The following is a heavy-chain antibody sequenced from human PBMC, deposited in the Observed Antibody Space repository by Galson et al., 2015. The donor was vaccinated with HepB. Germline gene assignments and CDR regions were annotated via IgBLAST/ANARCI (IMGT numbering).Heavy chain of an antibody. CDR3: ASSLRGNSGSYLDAFDI. CDR2: TYCRSKWYN. V-gene: IGHV6-1*01. CDR1: GDSVSSNSAA. J-gene: IGHJ3*02. Sequence: CAISGDSVSSNSAAWNWIRQSPSRGLEWLGRTYCRSKWYNDYAVSVKSRITINPDTSKNQFSLQLNSVTPEDTAVYYCASSLRGNSGSYLDAFDIWGQGTMVTVSS. D-gene: IGHD1-26*01.